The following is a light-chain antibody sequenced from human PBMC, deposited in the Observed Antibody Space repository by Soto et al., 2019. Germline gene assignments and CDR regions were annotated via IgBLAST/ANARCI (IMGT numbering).Light chain of an antibody. V-gene: IGLV2-14*01. Sequence: QSALTQPASVSGSPRQSITISCTGTISDVGGFSYVSWYQQHPGKAPKLMIYDVSNRPSGVSYRFSGSKSGNTASLTISGLQAEDEADYYCGSYSSSSAPYVFGTGTKVTVL. CDR3: GSYSSSSAPYV. J-gene: IGLJ1*01. CDR1: ISDVGGFSY. CDR2: DVS.